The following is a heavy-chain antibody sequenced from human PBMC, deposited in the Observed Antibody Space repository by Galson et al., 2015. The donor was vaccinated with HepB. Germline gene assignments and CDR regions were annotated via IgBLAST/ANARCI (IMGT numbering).Heavy chain of an antibody. CDR1: GFTFTSSA. V-gene: IGHV1-58*01. J-gene: IGHJ4*02. Sequence: SVKVSCKASGFTFTSSAVQWVRQARGQRLEWIGWIVVGSGNTNYAQKFQERVTITRDMSTSTAYMELSSLRSEDTAVYYCARGFYHYDSSGYGLDYWGQGTLVTVSS. CDR3: ARGFYHYDSSGYGLDY. D-gene: IGHD3-22*01. CDR2: IVVGSGNT.